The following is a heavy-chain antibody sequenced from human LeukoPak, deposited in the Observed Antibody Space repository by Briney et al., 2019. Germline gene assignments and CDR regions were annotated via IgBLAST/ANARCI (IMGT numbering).Heavy chain of an antibody. CDR1: GYSFSSYW. D-gene: IGHD6-19*01. V-gene: IGHV5-51*01. Sequence: GESLKISCEASGYSFSSYWIGWVRQMPGRGLEWMGVTYPGDSDTRYSPSFQGQVTISADKSISTAYLQWSSLKASDTAMYYCARHGSSGWYWGQGTLVTVSS. CDR2: TYPGDSDT. CDR3: ARHGSSGWY. J-gene: IGHJ4*02.